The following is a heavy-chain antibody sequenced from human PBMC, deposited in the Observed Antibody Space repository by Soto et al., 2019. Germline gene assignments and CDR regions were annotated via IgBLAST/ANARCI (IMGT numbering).Heavy chain of an antibody. J-gene: IGHJ6*02. V-gene: IGHV1-2*02. CDR2: INPNSGGT. CDR3: AGPWFGGPRGMDV. CDR1: GYTFTGYY. D-gene: IGHD3-10*01. Sequence: ASVQVSFKASGYTFTGYYMHWVRQAPGQGLEWMGWINPNSGGTNYAQKFQGRVTMTRDTSISTAYMELSRLRSDDTAVYYCAGPWFGGPRGMDVWGQGTTVTVSS.